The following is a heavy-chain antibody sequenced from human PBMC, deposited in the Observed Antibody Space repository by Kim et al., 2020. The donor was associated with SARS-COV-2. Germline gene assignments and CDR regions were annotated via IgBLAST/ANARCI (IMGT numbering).Heavy chain of an antibody. Sequence: SETLSLTCTVSGGSISSGSYYWSWIRQPAGKGLEWIGRIYTSGSTNYNPSLKSRVTISVDTSKNQFSLKLSSVTAADTAVYYCARVGHDILTGYDWYFDLWGRGTLVTVSS. J-gene: IGHJ2*01. V-gene: IGHV4-61*02. CDR3: ARVGHDILTGYDWYFDL. CDR1: GGSISSGSYY. D-gene: IGHD3-9*01. CDR2: IYTSGST.